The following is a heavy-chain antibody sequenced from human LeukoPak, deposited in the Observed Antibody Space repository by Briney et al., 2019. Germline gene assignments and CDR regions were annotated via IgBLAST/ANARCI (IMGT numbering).Heavy chain of an antibody. D-gene: IGHD1-1*01. CDR2: IKQDGSEK. V-gene: IGHV3-7*05. Sequence: PGPSLRLSCAPSGFTFSSYWMSWVRQAPGKGLEWVANIKQDGSEKYYVDSVKGRFIISRDNAKNSLYLQMNSLRVEDTAVYSCARQIGATGTTGAFDIWGHGTMVTVSS. CDR3: ARQIGATGTTGAFDI. J-gene: IGHJ3*02. CDR1: GFTFSSYW.